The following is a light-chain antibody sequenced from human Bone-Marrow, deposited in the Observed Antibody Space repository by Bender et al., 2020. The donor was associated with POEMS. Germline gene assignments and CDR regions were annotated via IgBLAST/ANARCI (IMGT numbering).Light chain of an antibody. Sequence: QSALTQPPSASGSPGQPVTISCTGTSSDVGGYNFVSWYQQHPGKAPKLMIYEINKRPSGVPDRFSGCKSGNTASLAVSGHQAENEADYHGASDVSSKNMVVGGETKLT. V-gene: IGLV2-8*01. CDR2: EIN. CDR3: ASDVSSKNMV. CDR1: SSDVGGYNF. J-gene: IGLJ2*01.